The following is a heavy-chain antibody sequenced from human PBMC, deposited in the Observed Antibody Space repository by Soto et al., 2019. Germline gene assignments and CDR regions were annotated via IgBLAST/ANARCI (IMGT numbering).Heavy chain of an antibody. D-gene: IGHD3-22*01. CDR2: IGSRTSDI. J-gene: IGHJ3*02. V-gene: IGHV3-21*01. CDR3: VRDYYDTSGYPNTFDM. Sequence: GGSLRLSCAASGFTLSRHTMNWVRQAPGKGLEWVSFIGSRTSDIYYADSVKGRFTISRDNGKNSLYLDLTRLRAEDTAVYFCVRDYYDTSGYPNTFDMWGQGTMVTVSS. CDR1: GFTLSRHT.